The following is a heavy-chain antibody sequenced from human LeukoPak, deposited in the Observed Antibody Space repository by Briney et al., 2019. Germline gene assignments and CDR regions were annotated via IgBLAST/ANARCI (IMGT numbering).Heavy chain of an antibody. CDR3: ARGRLRRGTRYCSGGSCYSTFDY. D-gene: IGHD2-15*01. CDR1: GGSFSGYY. V-gene: IGHV4-34*01. CDR2: NNHNGST. J-gene: IGHJ4*02. Sequence: PSETLSLTCAVYGGSFSGYYWSWIRQPPGKGLEWIGENNHNGSTNYNPSLKSRVTISVDTSKNQFSLKLSSVTAADTAVYYCARGRLRRGTRYCSGGSCYSTFDYWGQGTLVTVSS.